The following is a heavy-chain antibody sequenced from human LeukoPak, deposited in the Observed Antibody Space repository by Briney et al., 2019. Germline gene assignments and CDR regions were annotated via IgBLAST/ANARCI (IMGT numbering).Heavy chain of an antibody. V-gene: IGHV3-7*03. CDR2: IKQDGSEK. CDR1: GFTFSSYW. D-gene: IGHD3-22*01. J-gene: IGHJ4*02. CDR3: AREGYDSSGYYYFDY. Sequence: SGGSLRLSCAASGFTFSSYWMSWVRQAPGKGLEWVANIKQDGSEKYYVDSVKGRFTISRDNAKNSLYLQMNSLRAEDTAVYYCAREGYDSSGYYYFDYWGQGTLVTVSS.